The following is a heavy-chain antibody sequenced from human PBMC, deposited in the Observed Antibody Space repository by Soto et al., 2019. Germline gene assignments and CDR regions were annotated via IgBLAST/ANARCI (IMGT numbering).Heavy chain of an antibody. V-gene: IGHV3-23*05. D-gene: IGHD3-16*01. CDR2: IDPSGNRI. CDR1: GFTFSNPA. Sequence: EVQLLEFGGGLVQPGGSLRLSCTASGFTFSNPAMSWVRQAPGQGLEWVSTIDPSGNRIYQGDVAKGRFTISRDNSQNTLFLQLNSLRVDDTAIYYCAKDRGGRGNEIDHWGQGTLVTVSS. CDR3: AKDRGGRGNEIDH. J-gene: IGHJ4*02.